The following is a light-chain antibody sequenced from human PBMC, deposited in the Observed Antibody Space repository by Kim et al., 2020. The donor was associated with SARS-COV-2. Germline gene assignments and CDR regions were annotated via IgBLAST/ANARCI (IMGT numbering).Light chain of an antibody. CDR2: VNSEGGH. CDR1: SGHSDYA. CDR3: QTWGTGIPWV. V-gene: IGLV4-69*01. J-gene: IGLJ3*02. Sequence: QPVLTQSPSASASLGASVKLTCTLSSGHSDYAIAWHQQQPGKGPRYLMKVNSEGGHTKGDGIPDRFSGSSSGAERYLTISSLQSEDEADYYCQTWGTGIPWVFGGGTQLTVL.